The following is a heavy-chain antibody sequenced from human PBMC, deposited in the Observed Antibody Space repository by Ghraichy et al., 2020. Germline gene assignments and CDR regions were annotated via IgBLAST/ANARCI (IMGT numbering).Heavy chain of an antibody. CDR2: IIPIFGTA. J-gene: IGHJ6*02. D-gene: IGHD3-3*01. Sequence: SVKVSCKGSGGTFNTYAVYWVRRAPEQGLEWMGGIIPIFGTANYAQRFQGRVRITADESTSTAYMELSSLRSEDTAVYYCAVVSFGVVRGRPGYFYYYGMDVWGQGTTVTVSS. CDR1: GGTFNTYA. CDR3: AVVSFGVVRGRPGYFYYYGMDV. V-gene: IGHV1-69*13.